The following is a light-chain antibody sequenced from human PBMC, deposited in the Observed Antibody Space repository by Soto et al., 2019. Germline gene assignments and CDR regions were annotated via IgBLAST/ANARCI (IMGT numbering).Light chain of an antibody. CDR2: EVN. J-gene: IGLJ1*01. CDR1: SSDIGRYNY. Sequence: QSALTQPASVSGSPGQSITISCTGTSSDIGRYNYVSWFQQHPGKVPKLVIFEVNYRPSGVSDRFSGSKSGNTASLTITGLPAEDVADYYCPPCIPNTSRCVFGSGTKGAVL. V-gene: IGLV2-14*01. CDR3: PPCIPNTSRCV.